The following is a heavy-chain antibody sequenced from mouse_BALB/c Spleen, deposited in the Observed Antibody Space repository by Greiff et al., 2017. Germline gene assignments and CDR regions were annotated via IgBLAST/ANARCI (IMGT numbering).Heavy chain of an antibody. CDR1: GYTFTDYE. Sequence: VQLQQSGAELVRPGASVTLSCKASGYTFTDYEMHWVKQTPVHGLEWIGAIDPETGGTAYNQKFKGKATLTADKSSSTAYMELRSLTSEDSAVYYCTRSSFDYWGQGTTRTVSS. CDR2: IDPETGGT. CDR3: TRSSFDY. J-gene: IGHJ2*01. V-gene: IGHV1-15*01.